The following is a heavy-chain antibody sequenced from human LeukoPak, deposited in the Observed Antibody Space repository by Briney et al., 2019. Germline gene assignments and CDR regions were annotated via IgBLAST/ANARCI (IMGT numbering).Heavy chain of an antibody. J-gene: IGHJ6*03. V-gene: IGHV3-48*01. D-gene: IGHD6-13*01. CDR2: ISSSSTI. CDR1: EFTFSSYN. CDR3: ARDRIEQQRTLGRSTNYYYYYYMDV. Sequence: GGSLRLSCAASEFTFSSYNMNWVRQAPGKGLEWVSYISSSSTIYYADSVKGRFTISRDNAKNSLYLQMNSLRAEDTAVYYCARDRIEQQRTLGRSTNYYYYYYMDVWGKGTTATVSS.